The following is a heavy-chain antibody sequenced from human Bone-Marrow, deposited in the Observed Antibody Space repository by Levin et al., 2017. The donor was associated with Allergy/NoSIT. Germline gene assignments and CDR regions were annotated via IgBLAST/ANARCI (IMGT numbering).Heavy chain of an antibody. V-gene: IGHV5-51*01. CDR3: ASSSDVAPPPRALDF. D-gene: IGHD5-12*01. Sequence: KVSCQGSGDDFANFWIAWVRQGPGKGLELMGIIYPIDSETKYSPSFQGQVTISADKYNSVAYLQGSSLKASDTAIYYCASSSDVAPPPRALDFWGQGTLVTVSS. CDR2: IYPIDSET. CDR1: GDDFANFW. J-gene: IGHJ4*02.